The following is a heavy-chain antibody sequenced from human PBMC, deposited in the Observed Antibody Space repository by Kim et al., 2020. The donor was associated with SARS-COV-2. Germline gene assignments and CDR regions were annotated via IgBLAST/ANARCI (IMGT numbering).Heavy chain of an antibody. J-gene: IGHJ4*02. D-gene: IGHD1-7*01. CDR3: ARGTGNYGDWDY. Sequence: NYTESVKGRFTMSRDTAKNMLYLDMNSLRADDTAVYYCARGTGNYGDWDYWGQGTLLTVSS. V-gene: IGHV3-74*01.